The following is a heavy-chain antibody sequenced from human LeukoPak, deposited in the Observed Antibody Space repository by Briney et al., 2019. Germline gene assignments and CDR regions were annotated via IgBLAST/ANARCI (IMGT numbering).Heavy chain of an antibody. Sequence: PGGSLRLSCAVSGVTLSNYGMAWVRQAPGKGLEWVAGISGSGGPPNYADSVKGRFTISRDNAKNTLYLQMNSLRAEDTAVYFCAKRGVVIRVILVGFHKEAYYFDSWGQGALVSVSS. J-gene: IGHJ4*02. V-gene: IGHV3-23*01. CDR2: ISGSGGPP. D-gene: IGHD3-22*01. CDR3: AKRGVVIRVILVGFHKEAYYFDS. CDR1: GVTLSNYG.